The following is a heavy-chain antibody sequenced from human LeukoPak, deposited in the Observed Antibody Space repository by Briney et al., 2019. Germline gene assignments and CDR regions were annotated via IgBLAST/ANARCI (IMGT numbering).Heavy chain of an antibody. V-gene: IGHV4-38-2*02. CDR1: GGSISSGYY. J-gene: IGHJ5*02. CDR3: ARGKAVRGVITALNWFDP. CDR2: IYHSGST. Sequence: SETLSLTCTVSGGSISSGYYWGWIRQPPGKGLEWIGSIYHSGSTYYNPSLKSRVTISVDTSKNQFSLKLSSVTAADTAVYYCARGKAVRGVITALNWFDPWGQGTLVTVSS. D-gene: IGHD3-10*01.